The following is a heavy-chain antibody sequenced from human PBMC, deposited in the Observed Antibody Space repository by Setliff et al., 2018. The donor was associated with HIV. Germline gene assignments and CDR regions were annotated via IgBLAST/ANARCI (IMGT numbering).Heavy chain of an antibody. Sequence: PGESLKISCKTSGYTFTSYGISWVRQAPGQGLEWMGWISVYNGNTNYAQKLQGRVTMTTDTSTSTAYMELRSLRSDDTAVYYCAREGIVGATLRYYYYAMDVWGQGTTVTVSS. V-gene: IGHV1-18*01. CDR2: ISVYNGNT. J-gene: IGHJ6*02. CDR1: GYTFTSYG. D-gene: IGHD1-26*01. CDR3: AREGIVGATLRYYYYAMDV.